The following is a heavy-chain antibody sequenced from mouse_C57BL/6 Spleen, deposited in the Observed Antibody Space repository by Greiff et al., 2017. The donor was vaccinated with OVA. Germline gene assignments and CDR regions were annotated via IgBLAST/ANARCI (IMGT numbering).Heavy chain of an antibody. D-gene: IGHD1-1*01. Sequence: VQLQQPGAELVKPGASVKLSCKASGYTFTSYWMHWVKQRPGRGLEWIGRIDPNSGGTKYNEKFKSKATLTVDKPSSTAYMQRSSLTSEDAAGEYGARCPSTTGVAHGYGEGWGTGTTVTVAA. J-gene: IGHJ1*03. CDR2: IDPNSGGT. V-gene: IGHV1-72*01. CDR3: ARCPSTTGVAHGYGEG. CDR1: GYTFTSYW.